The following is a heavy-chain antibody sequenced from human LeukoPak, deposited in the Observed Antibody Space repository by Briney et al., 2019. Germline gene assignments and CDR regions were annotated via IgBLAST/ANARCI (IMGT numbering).Heavy chain of an antibody. D-gene: IGHD3-10*01. CDR2: IYYIGST. CDR3: ASDYYGSGSFDY. CDR1: GGSISPYY. V-gene: IGHV4-59*01. J-gene: IGHJ4*01. Sequence: RTSETLPLTCTVSGGSISPYYWSWIRLPPGKGLEWIGSIYYIGSTNYNPSLKSRVTISVDTSKNQFSLELSSVTAADTAVYHCASDYYGSGSFDYWGHGTQVTVSS.